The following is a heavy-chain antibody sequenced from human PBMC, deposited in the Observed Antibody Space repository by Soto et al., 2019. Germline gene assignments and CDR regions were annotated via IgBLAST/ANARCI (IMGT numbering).Heavy chain of an antibody. Sequence: SGPTLVNPTQTLTLTCTFSGFSLSTSGMFVSWIRQPPGKALEWLALIDWDDDKYYSTSLKTRLTISKDTSKNQVVLTMTNMDPVDTATYYCARIRYYDFWSGYFPYYYGMDVWGQGTTVTVSS. CDR3: ARIRYYDFWSGYFPYYYGMDV. J-gene: IGHJ6*02. CDR2: IDWDDDK. V-gene: IGHV2-70*01. D-gene: IGHD3-3*01. CDR1: GFSLSTSGMF.